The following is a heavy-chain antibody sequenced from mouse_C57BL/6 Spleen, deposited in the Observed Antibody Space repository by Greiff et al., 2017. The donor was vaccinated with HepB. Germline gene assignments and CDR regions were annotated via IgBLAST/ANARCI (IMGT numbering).Heavy chain of an antibody. CDR1: EYEFPSHD. CDR2: INSDGGST. CDR3: AGDYYGSSPFAY. Sequence: DVKLQESGGGSVQPGESLKLSCESNEYEFPSHDMSWVRKTPEKRLELVAAINSDGGSTYYPDTMERRFIISRDNTKKTLYLQMSSLRSEDTALYYCAGDYYGSSPFAYWGQGTLVTISA. J-gene: IGHJ3*01. V-gene: IGHV5-2*01. D-gene: IGHD1-1*01.